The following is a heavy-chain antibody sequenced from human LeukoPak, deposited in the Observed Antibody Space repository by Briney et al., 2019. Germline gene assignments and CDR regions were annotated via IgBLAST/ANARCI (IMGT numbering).Heavy chain of an antibody. CDR3: ARHDSSGPYNTFDI. V-gene: IGHV4-39*01. J-gene: IGHJ3*02. D-gene: IGHD3-22*01. Sequence: SETLSLTCAVYGGSFSGYYWGWIRQPPGKGLEWIGSIYYSGSTYYNPSLKSRVTITVDTSKNQISLKLSSVTAADTAVYYCARHDSSGPYNTFDIWGQGAMVTVSS. CDR1: GGSFSGYY. CDR2: IYYSGST.